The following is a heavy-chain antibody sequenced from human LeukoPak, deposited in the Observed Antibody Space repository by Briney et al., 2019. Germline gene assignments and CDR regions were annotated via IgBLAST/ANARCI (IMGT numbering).Heavy chain of an antibody. V-gene: IGHV4-4*07. J-gene: IGHJ4*02. CDR1: GAPISGYY. D-gene: IGHD3-22*01. Sequence: PSETLSLTCTVSGAPISGYYWSWIRQPAGKGLEWIGRIYTSGTTNYNPSLQSRVAMSVDTSKNQISLMLTSVTAADTAGYYCARDPSLFSGYFDYWGRGTLVTVSS. CDR2: IYTSGTT. CDR3: ARDPSLFSGYFDY.